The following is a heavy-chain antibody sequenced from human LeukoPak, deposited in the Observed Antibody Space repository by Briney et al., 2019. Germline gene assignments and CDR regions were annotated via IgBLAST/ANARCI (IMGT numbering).Heavy chain of an antibody. Sequence: PSETLSLTCAVYGGSFSGYYWSWIRQPPGKGLEWIGEINHSGSTNYNPSLKSRVTISVDTSKNQFSLKLSSVTAADTAVYYCARGGEQLWSSWFDPWGQGTLVTVSS. J-gene: IGHJ5*02. CDR1: GGSFSGYY. D-gene: IGHD5-18*01. CDR3: ARGGEQLWSSWFDP. CDR2: INHSGST. V-gene: IGHV4-34*01.